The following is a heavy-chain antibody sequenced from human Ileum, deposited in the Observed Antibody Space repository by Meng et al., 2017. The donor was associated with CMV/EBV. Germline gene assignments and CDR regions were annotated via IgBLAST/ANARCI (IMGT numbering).Heavy chain of an antibody. J-gene: IGHJ4*02. D-gene: IGHD1-26*01. CDR1: LTVRDYA. V-gene: IGHV3-23*01. Sequence: LTVRDYAMKWVRQAPGKGLEWVSGISGSGGSTYFADSVRGGVSIWRDNSKNTLYLEMNSLRAEDTAVYYCAKGRSGTSPTSPYYFDSWGQGTLVTVSS. CDR3: AKGRSGTSPTSPYYFDS. CDR2: ISGSGGST.